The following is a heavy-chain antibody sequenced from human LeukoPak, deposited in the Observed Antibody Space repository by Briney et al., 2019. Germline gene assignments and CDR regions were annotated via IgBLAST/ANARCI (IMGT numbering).Heavy chain of an antibody. CDR1: GGSISSSSYY. D-gene: IGHD3-22*01. CDR3: ARALPYSSGGVFDI. V-gene: IGHV4-61*01. J-gene: IGHJ3*02. Sequence: SETLSLTCTVSGGSISSSSYYWSWIRQPPGKGLEWIGYIYYSGSTNYNPSLKSRVTISVDTSKNQFSLKLSSVTAADTAVYYCARALPYSSGGVFDIWGQGTMVTVSS. CDR2: IYYSGST.